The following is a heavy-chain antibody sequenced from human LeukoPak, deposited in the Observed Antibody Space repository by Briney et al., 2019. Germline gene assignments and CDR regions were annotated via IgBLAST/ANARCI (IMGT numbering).Heavy chain of an antibody. Sequence: PGGSLRLSWAASGFAFSSYAMSWVRQAPGKGLEWVSAISGSDSTYYADSVKGRFTISRDNSKNTLYLQMNSLRAEDTAIYYCAKGVRFLDWWILDYWGQGSLVTVSS. CDR2: ISGSDST. J-gene: IGHJ4*02. D-gene: IGHD3-9*01. CDR3: AKGVRFLDWWILDY. CDR1: GFAFSSYA. V-gene: IGHV3-23*01.